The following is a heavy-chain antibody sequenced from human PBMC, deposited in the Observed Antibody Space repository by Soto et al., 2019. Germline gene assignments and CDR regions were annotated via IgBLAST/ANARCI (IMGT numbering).Heavy chain of an antibody. V-gene: IGHV1-18*04. D-gene: IGHD6-19*01. Sequence: QVQLVQSGGEVRKAGASVRVSCKTSGYPFTSYDISWLRQAPGQGLEWMGWINPYNGDTNYTQTFQGRVTMTKDTSTTTVYMELTSLKFDDTAVYFCARDPVAGHFDNWGQGILVTVSS. CDR2: INPYNGDT. CDR3: ARDPVAGHFDN. J-gene: IGHJ4*02. CDR1: GYPFTSYD.